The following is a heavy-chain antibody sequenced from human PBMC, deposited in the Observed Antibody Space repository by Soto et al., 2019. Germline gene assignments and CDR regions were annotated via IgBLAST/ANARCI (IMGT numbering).Heavy chain of an antibody. CDR1: GFTFSSYA. CDR2: ISGSGGST. D-gene: IGHD4-17*01. Sequence: GGSLRLSCATSGFTFSSYAMSWVRQAPGKGLEWVSAISGSGGSTYYADSVKGRFTISRDNSKNTLYLQMNSLRAEDTAVYYCANLNYGDYRDPDYWGQGTLVTVSS. V-gene: IGHV3-23*01. J-gene: IGHJ4*02. CDR3: ANLNYGDYRDPDY.